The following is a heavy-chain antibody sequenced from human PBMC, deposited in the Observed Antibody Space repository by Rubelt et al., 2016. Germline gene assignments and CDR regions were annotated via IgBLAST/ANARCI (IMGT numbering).Heavy chain of an antibody. Sequence: GGGLVQPGESLRLSCVASGFTFSDHYMDWVRQAPGKGLEWVGRTRNKANGYTTEYAASVRGRFTISRDDSKSIAYLQMNSLKTEDTAVYYCSRALFCSSSSCRSNWFDPWGQGTLVTVSS. CDR1: GFTFSDHY. CDR2: TRNKANGYTT. D-gene: IGHD2-2*01. CDR3: SRALFCSSSSCRSNWFDP. J-gene: IGHJ5*02. V-gene: IGHV3-72*01.